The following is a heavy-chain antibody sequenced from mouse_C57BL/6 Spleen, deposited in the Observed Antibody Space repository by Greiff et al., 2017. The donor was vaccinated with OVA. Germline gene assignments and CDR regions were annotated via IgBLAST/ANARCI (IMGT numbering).Heavy chain of an antibody. CDR1: GYTFTSYG. J-gene: IGHJ2*01. CDR3: ARKGTVEYFDY. V-gene: IGHV1-81*01. CDR2: IYPRSGNT. Sequence: VKLQESGAELARPGASVKLSCKASGYTFTSYGISWVKQRTGQGLEWIGEIYPRSGNTYYNEKFKGKATLTADKSSSTAYMELRSLTSEDSAVYFCARKGTVEYFDYWGKGTTLTVSS. D-gene: IGHD1-1*01.